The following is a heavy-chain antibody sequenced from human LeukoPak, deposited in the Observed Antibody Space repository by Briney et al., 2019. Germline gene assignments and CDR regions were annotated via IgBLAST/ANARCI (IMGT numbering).Heavy chain of an antibody. J-gene: IGHJ6*02. Sequence: PSETLSLTCNASGDSISSYYWTWLRQPPGKGLEWIGDIYYSGSTNYNPSLKSRLTISVDTSKNQFSLNLTSVAATDTAVYFCARASGSYYTNYGLDVWGQGTTVTVAS. CDR1: GDSISSYY. CDR3: ARASGSYYTNYGLDV. CDR2: IYYSGST. D-gene: IGHD1-26*01. V-gene: IGHV4-59*08.